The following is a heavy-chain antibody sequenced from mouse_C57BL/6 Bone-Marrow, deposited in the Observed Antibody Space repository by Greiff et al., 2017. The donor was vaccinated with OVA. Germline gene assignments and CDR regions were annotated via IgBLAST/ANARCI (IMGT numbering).Heavy chain of an antibody. D-gene: IGHD2-3*01. CDR2: ISDGGSYT. CDR3: ARGGDGYYGGFAY. CDR1: GFTFSSYA. Sequence: EVQLVESGGGLVKPGGSLKLSCAASGFTFSSYAMSWVRQTPEKRLEWVATISDGGSYTYYPDNVKGRFTISRDNAKNNLYLQMSHLKSEDTAMYYCARGGDGYYGGFAYWGQGTLVTVSA. V-gene: IGHV5-4*01. J-gene: IGHJ3*01.